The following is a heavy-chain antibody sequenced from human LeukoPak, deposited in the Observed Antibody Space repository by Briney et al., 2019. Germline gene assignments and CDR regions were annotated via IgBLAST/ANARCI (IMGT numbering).Heavy chain of an antibody. Sequence: PGGSLRLSCAASGFSFNNYAMSWVRQAPGKGLERVSAISTTGGSTYYADSVKGRFTVSRDNSKNTLSLQMDSLRVEDTALYYCAKDWTTVVTPKGYYFDSWGQGTLVTVSS. J-gene: IGHJ4*02. CDR2: ISTTGGST. CDR1: GFSFNNYA. D-gene: IGHD4-23*01. CDR3: AKDWTTVVTPKGYYFDS. V-gene: IGHV3-23*01.